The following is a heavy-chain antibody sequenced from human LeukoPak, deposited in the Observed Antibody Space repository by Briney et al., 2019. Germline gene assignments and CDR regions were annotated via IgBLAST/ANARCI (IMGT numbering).Heavy chain of an antibody. D-gene: IGHD3-10*01. V-gene: IGHV1-69*13. CDR3: ARARGVYYGSGSYLSDYYYYMDV. J-gene: IGHJ6*03. CDR2: IIPIFGTA. Sequence: SVKVTCKAFGGTFSCYAIGWVRQAPGQGLEWMGGIIPIFGTANSAQKFQGRVTITADESTSTAYMELSSLRSEDTAVYYCARARGVYYGSGSYLSDYYYYMDVWGKGTTVTISS. CDR1: GGTFSCYA.